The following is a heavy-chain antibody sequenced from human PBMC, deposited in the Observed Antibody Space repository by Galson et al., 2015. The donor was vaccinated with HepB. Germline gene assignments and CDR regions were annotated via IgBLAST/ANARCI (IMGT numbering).Heavy chain of an antibody. CDR3: AKDWVPDGRWNVDY. CDR2: ISGSGGST. Sequence: SLRLSCAASGFTFSSYAMSWVRQAPGKGLEWVSAISGSGGSTYYADSVKGRFTISRDNSKNTLYLQMNSLRAEDTAVYYCAKDWVPDGRWNVDYWGQGTLVTVSS. CDR1: GFTFSSYA. D-gene: IGHD1-1*01. J-gene: IGHJ4*02. V-gene: IGHV3-23*01.